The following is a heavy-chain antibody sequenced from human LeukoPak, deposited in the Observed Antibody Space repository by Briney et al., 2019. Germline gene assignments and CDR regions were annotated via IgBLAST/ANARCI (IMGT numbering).Heavy chain of an antibody. CDR2: IYYSGST. V-gene: IGHV4-59*01. J-gene: IGHJ4*02. CDR3: ARGVKGYYYGSGSYYNFDY. D-gene: IGHD3-10*01. CDR1: GGSISSYY. Sequence: SETLSLTCTVSGGSISSYYWSWIRQPPGKGLEWIGYIYYSGSTNYNASLKSRVTISVDTSKNQFSLKLSSVTAADTAVYYCARGVKGYYYGSGSYYNFDYWGQGTLVTVSS.